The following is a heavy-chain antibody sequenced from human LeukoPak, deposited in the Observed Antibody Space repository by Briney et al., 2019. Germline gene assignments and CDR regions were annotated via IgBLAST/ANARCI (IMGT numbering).Heavy chain of an antibody. CDR2: INPNSGGT. CDR3: ARGGHIVVVPAAASFDY. Sequence: ASVKVSCKASGYTFTSYYMHWVRQAPGQGLEWMGWINPNSGGTNYAQKFQGRVTMTRDTSISTAYMELSRLRSDDTAVYYCARGGHIVVVPAAASFDYWGQGTLVTVSS. CDR1: GYTFTSYY. D-gene: IGHD2-2*01. J-gene: IGHJ4*02. V-gene: IGHV1-2*02.